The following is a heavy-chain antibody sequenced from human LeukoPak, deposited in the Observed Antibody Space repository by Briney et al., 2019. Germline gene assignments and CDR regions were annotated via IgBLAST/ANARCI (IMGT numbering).Heavy chain of an antibody. J-gene: IGHJ4*02. Sequence: PSETLSLTCAASGYSISSGYYWGWIRPPPGKGLEWIGSIYHSGSTYYNPSLKSRVTISVDTSKNQFSLKLSSVTAADTAVYYCALALADFDYWGQGTLVTVSS. CDR2: IYHSGST. D-gene: IGHD3-16*01. CDR1: GYSISSGYY. CDR3: ALALADFDY. V-gene: IGHV4-38-2*01.